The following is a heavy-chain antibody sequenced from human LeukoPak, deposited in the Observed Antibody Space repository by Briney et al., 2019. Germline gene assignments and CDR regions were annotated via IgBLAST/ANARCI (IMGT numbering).Heavy chain of an antibody. J-gene: IGHJ5*02. D-gene: IGHD2-21*01. Sequence: PSETLSLTCTVSGYSITTGHYWGWIRQPPGQGLEWIASIFLGETTYYKPSLKSRLSISVDTSKNQLSLKLSSVTAADTAVYYCARVLVVATSANWFDPWGQGTLVTVSS. CDR3: ARVLVVATSANWFDP. CDR2: IFLGETT. CDR1: GYSITTGHY. V-gene: IGHV4-38-2*02.